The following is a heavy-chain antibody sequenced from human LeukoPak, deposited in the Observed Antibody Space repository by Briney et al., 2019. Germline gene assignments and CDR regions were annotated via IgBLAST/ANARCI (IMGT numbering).Heavy chain of an antibody. CDR3: ANLKGVLSHFDS. D-gene: IGHD4/OR15-4a*01. Sequence: AGGSLRLSCAASGFTLSSYAMSWVRQAAGKGREWVYAISGSVVTTYYAASVNGRFTISRDNSKTTLYLQMNSLRAEDTAVYYCANLKGVLSHFDSWGQGTLVTVSS. CDR1: GFTLSSYA. J-gene: IGHJ4*02. V-gene: IGHV3-23*01. CDR2: ISGSVVTT.